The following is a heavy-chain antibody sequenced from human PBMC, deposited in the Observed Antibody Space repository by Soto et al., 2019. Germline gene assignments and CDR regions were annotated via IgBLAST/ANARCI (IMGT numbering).Heavy chain of an antibody. CDR3: ARYAPREYYDFWSGYLGDAFDI. D-gene: IGHD3-3*01. J-gene: IGHJ3*02. Sequence: ASVKVSCKASGYTFTSYGISWVRQAPGQGLEWMGWISAYNGNTNYAQKLQGRVTMTTDTSTSTAYMELRSLRSDGTAVYYCARYAPREYYDFWSGYLGDAFDIWGQGTMVTVSS. V-gene: IGHV1-18*01. CDR1: GYTFTSYG. CDR2: ISAYNGNT.